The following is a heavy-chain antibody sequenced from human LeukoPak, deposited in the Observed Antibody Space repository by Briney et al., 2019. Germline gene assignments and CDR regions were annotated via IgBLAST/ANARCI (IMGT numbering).Heavy chain of an antibody. CDR1: GHTFTSYG. Sequence: ASVKVSCKASGHTFTSYGISWVRQAPGQGLEWMGWISAYNGNANYAQKLQGRVTMTTDTSTSTAYMELRSLRSDDTAVYYCARLGSSWYYFDYWGQGTLVTVSS. J-gene: IGHJ4*02. CDR2: ISAYNGNA. V-gene: IGHV1-18*01. D-gene: IGHD6-13*01. CDR3: ARLGSSWYYFDY.